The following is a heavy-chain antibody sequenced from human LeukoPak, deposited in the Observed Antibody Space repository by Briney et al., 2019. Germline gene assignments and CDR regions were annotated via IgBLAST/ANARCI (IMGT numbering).Heavy chain of an antibody. CDR1: GFTFSNYG. D-gene: IGHD4-23*01. CDR2: IGTTTSTI. CDR3: ARHDYGGNSGDY. V-gene: IGHV3-48*02. J-gene: IGHJ4*02. Sequence: PGWSLRLSCAASGFTFSNYGMNWVRQAPGKGLEWVSYIGTTTSTIYYADSLKGRFTISRDNAKNSLYLQMNSLRDEDTAVYYCARHDYGGNSGDYWGQGTLVTVSS.